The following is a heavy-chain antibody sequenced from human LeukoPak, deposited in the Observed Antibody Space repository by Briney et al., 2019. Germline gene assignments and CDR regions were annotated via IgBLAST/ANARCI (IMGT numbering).Heavy chain of an antibody. CDR1: GGSISSSSYY. J-gene: IGHJ3*02. CDR3: ASFSGSYYDPSGAFDI. Sequence: SETLSLTYTVSGGSISSSSYYWGWIRQPPGKGLEWIGYMFHSGRTNYNPSLKSRVSISVDTSKSQFSLKLSSVTAADTAVYYCASFSGSYYDPSGAFDIWGQGTMVTVSS. D-gene: IGHD3-10*01. V-gene: IGHV4-61*05. CDR2: MFHSGRT.